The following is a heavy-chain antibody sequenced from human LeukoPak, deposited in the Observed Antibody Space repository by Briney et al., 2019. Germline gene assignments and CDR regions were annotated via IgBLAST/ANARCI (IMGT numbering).Heavy chain of an antibody. J-gene: IGHJ6*02. CDR2: FDPEDGET. CDR3: ARVWVSAWPLYKYYYGMDV. CDR1: GYTLTELS. D-gene: IGHD6-19*01. Sequence: GASVKVSCKISGYTLTELSMHWVRQAPGKGLEWMGGFDPEDGETIYAQKLQGRVTMTTDTPTSRAHMELRSLRSDDTAVYYCARVWVSAWPLYKYYYGMDVWGQGTTVAVSS. V-gene: IGHV1-24*01.